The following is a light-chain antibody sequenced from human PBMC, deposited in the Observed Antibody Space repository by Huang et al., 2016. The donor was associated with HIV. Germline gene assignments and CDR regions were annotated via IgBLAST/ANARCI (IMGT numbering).Light chain of an antibody. CDR3: QQSYSSS. CDR2: GAS. J-gene: IGKJ1*01. CDR1: QSSSNY. V-gene: IGKV1-39*01. Sequence: DIQMTQSPSSLSASVGDRVTITCRSSQSSSNYVNWYQKRPGKAPKLLIFGASSLQSGVPSRVSGSGSGTDFTLTISSLQPEDFATYYCQQSYSSSFGQGTKVEI.